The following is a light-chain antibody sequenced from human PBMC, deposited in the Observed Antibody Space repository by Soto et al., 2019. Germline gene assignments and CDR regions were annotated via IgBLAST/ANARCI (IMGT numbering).Light chain of an antibody. Sequence: EIMMTPAPTTLSVSPRGRAPLSCRASQSVITNLAWYQQKPGQAPRLLIYGASTRAAIIPARFSGSGSGTDFTLTISRLEPEDFAVYYCQQYGSSPLTFGQGTRLEIK. J-gene: IGKJ5*01. V-gene: IGKV3-15*01. CDR3: QQYGSSPLT. CDR2: GAS. CDR1: QSVITN.